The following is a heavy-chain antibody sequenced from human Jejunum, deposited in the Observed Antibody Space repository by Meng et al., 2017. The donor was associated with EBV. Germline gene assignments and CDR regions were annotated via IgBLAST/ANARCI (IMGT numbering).Heavy chain of an antibody. Sequence: QVQLQQWGAGLLKPSETLSLTCTVSGGSVSTGSYYWSWIRQPPGKGLEWIGYFYYSASPKYNPSLKSRATISADMSKNQFSPKLRSVTSADTAVYYCARGRGVTDYYDSSGSPFDYWGQGTLVTVSS. J-gene: IGHJ4*02. D-gene: IGHD3-22*01. CDR3: ARGRGVTDYYDSSGSPFDY. CDR2: FYYSASP. CDR1: GGSVSTGSYY. V-gene: IGHV4-61*01.